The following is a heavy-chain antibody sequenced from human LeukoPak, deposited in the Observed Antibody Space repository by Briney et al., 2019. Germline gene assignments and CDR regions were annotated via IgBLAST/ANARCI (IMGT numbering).Heavy chain of an antibody. V-gene: IGHV4-34*01. CDR3: ARARYYGSGSHYYFDY. J-gene: IGHJ4*02. CDR1: GGSFSGYY. Sequence: SETLSLTCAVYGGSFSGYYWSWIRQPPGRGLEWIGEINHSASTNYNPSLKSRVTISVDTSKNQFSLKLSSVTAADTAVYYCARARYYGSGSHYYFDYWGQGTLVTVSS. D-gene: IGHD3-10*01. CDR2: INHSAST.